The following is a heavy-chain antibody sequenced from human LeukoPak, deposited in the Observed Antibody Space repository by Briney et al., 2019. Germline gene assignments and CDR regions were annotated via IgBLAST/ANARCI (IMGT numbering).Heavy chain of an antibody. CDR3: ARDRSVVGARFQAY. V-gene: IGHV1-2*02. D-gene: IGHD1-26*01. CDR1: GYTFTGYY. J-gene: IGHJ4*02. CDR2: INPNSGGT. Sequence: EASVKVSCKASGYTFTGYYMHWVRQAPGQGLEWMGWINPNSGGTNYAQKFQGRVTMTRDTSISTAYMELSRLRSDDTAVYYCARDRSVVGARFQAYWGQGTLVTVSS.